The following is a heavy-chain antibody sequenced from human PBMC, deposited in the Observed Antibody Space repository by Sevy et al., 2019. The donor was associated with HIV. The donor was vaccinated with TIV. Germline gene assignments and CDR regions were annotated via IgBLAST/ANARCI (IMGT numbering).Heavy chain of an antibody. CDR1: GYTFTSYG. V-gene: IGHV1-18*01. CDR3: ASESSYYCGMDV. J-gene: IGHJ6*02. CDR2: ISAYNGNT. D-gene: IGHD6-6*01. Sequence: ASVKVSCKASGYTFTSYGISWVRQAPAQGLEWMGWISAYNGNTNYAQNLQGRVTMTTDTSTSTAYMELRSLRSDDTAVYYCASESSYYCGMDVWGQGTTVTVSS.